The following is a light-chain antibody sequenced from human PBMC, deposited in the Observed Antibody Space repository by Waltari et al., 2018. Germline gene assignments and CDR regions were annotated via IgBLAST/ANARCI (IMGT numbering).Light chain of an antibody. Sequence: EIVLTQSPATLSLSPGARATLSCRASQSVSSYLAWYQQKPGQAPRLLIYDASNRATGIPARFSGSGSGTDFTLTISSLEPEDFAVYYCQQRSNYFTFGQGTRLEIK. CDR2: DAS. CDR1: QSVSSY. CDR3: QQRSNYFT. J-gene: IGKJ5*01. V-gene: IGKV3-11*01.